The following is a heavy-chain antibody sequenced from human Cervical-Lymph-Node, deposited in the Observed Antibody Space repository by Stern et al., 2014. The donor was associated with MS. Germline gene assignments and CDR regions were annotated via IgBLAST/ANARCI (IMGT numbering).Heavy chain of an antibody. CDR2: VHYSGTT. Sequence: QDQLVQSGPGLVKPSETLSLTCSVSGGSISSYYWNWIRQPPGKGLEWIANVHYSGTTNYNPSLKSRVTILLDTSINKIPLNLLSVPAADTAVYYCAGSGTYYPDYWGQGILVTVSS. CDR3: AGSGTYYPDY. J-gene: IGHJ4*02. CDR1: GGSISSYY. V-gene: IGHV4-59*08. D-gene: IGHD3-3*01.